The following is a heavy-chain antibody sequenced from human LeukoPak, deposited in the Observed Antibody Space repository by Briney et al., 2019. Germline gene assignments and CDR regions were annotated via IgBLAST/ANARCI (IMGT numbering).Heavy chain of an antibody. CDR3: AKVALNHYVWGSDRSPLGY. CDR2: INWNGGST. V-gene: IGHV3-20*04. CDR1: GFTFDDYG. D-gene: IGHD3-16*02. Sequence: GGSLRLSCAASGFTFDDYGMSWVRQAPGKGLEWVSGINWNGGSTGYGDSVKGRFTISRDNAKNSLYLQMNSLRAEDTALYYCAKVALNHYVWGSDRSPLGYWGQGTLVTVSS. J-gene: IGHJ4*02.